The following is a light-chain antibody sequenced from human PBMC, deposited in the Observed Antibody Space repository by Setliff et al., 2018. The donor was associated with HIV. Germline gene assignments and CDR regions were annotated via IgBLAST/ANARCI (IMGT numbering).Light chain of an antibody. CDR3: SSSTSSSTHV. CDR2: DVS. CDR1: SSDVGGYNY. V-gene: IGLV2-14*03. J-gene: IGLJ2*01. Sequence: QSVLAQPASVSGSPGQSITISCTGTSSDVGGYNYVSWYQQHPGKAPKLMIYDVSNRPSGVSNRFSGSKSGNTASLTISGLQAEDEADFYCSSSTSSSTHVFGGGTQLTVL.